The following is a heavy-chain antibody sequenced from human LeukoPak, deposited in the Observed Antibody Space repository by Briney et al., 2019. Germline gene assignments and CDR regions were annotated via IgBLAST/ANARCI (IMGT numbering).Heavy chain of an antibody. CDR1: GFTFSSYW. V-gene: IGHV3-74*01. CDR3: ARDRDRFWNDANDAFDI. D-gene: IGHD1-1*01. Sequence: GGSLRLSCTASGFTFSSYWMHWVRQAPGKGLVWVSRINSDGSSTSYADSVKGRFTISRDNAKNTLYLQMNSLRAEDTAVYYCARDRDRFWNDANDAFDIWGQGTMVTVSS. CDR2: INSDGSST. J-gene: IGHJ3*02.